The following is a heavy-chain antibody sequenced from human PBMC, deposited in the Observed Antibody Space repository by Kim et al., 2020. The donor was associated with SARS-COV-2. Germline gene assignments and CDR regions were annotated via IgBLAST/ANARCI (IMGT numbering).Heavy chain of an antibody. J-gene: IGHJ6*02. CDR3: ARDLIAAAGGYYYYGMDV. D-gene: IGHD6-13*01. Sequence: SVKVSCKASGGTFSSYAISWVRQAPGQGLEWMGGIIPIFGTANYAQKFQGRVTITADESTSTAYMELSSLRSEDTAVYYCARDLIAAAGGYYYYGMDVWGQGTTVTVSS. CDR2: IIPIFGTA. V-gene: IGHV1-69*13. CDR1: GGTFSSYA.